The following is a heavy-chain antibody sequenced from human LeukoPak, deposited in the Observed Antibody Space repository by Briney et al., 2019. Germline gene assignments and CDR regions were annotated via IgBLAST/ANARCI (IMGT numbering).Heavy chain of an antibody. V-gene: IGHV3-30*18. CDR1: GFTFSSYG. CDR2: ISYDGSAM. Sequence: PGGSLRLSCAASGFTFSSYGMHWVRQAPGKGLEWVAVISYDGSAMYYADSVRGRFTISRDNSKNTLYLQMNSLRTEDTAVYHCAKMRQWLIGYFDYWGQGTLVTVSS. CDR3: AKMRQWLIGYFDY. D-gene: IGHD6-19*01. J-gene: IGHJ4*02.